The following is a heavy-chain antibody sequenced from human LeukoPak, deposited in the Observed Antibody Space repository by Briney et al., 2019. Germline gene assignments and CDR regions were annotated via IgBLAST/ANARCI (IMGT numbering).Heavy chain of an antibody. D-gene: IGHD2-15*01. CDR3: ARGQGYCSGGSCWPPRSSDY. CDR1: GFTFSSYS. CDR2: ISSSSSYI. J-gene: IGHJ4*02. V-gene: IGHV3-21*01. Sequence: TGGSLRLSCAASGFTFSSYSMNWVRQAPGKGLEWVSSISSSSSYIYYADSVKGRFTISRDNAKNSLYLQMNSLRAEDTAVYYCARGQGYCSGGSCWPPRSSDYWGQGTLVTVSS.